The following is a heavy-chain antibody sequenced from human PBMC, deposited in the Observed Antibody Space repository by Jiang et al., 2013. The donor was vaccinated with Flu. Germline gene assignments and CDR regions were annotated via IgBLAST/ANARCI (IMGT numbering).Heavy chain of an antibody. CDR2: INTNTGNP. Sequence: GWINTNTGNPTYAQGFTGRFVFSLDTSVSTAYLQISSLKAEDTAVYYCAREARDSSGYYDYFDYWGQGTLVTVSS. CDR3: AREARDSSGYYDYFDY. V-gene: IGHV7-4-1*02. J-gene: IGHJ4*02. D-gene: IGHD3-22*01.